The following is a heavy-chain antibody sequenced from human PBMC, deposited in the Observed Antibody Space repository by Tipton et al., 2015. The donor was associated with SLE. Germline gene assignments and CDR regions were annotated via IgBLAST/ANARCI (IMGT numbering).Heavy chain of an antibody. Sequence: TLSLTCTVSGGSISSYYWSWIRQPPGKGLEWIGYIYYSGSTNYNPSLKSRVTMSVDTSKNQLSLKLSSVTAADTAVYYCARQQWLGYFDYWGQGTLVTVSS. D-gene: IGHD6-19*01. CDR2: IYYSGST. CDR3: ARQQWLGYFDY. CDR1: GGSISSYY. V-gene: IGHV4-59*08. J-gene: IGHJ4*02.